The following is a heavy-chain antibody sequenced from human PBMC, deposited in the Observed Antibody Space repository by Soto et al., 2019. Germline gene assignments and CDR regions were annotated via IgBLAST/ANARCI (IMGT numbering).Heavy chain of an antibody. J-gene: IGHJ4*02. CDR2: IKSDGSGA. CDR3: VRQGILAAPGAFDY. Sequence: PGGSLRLSCVTSGLGFSTHWMHWVRQAPGKGLVWVSRIKSDGSGATYADSVKGRFVVSRDNAKNTLYLQMNSLRAEDTAMYYCVRQGILAAPGAFDYWGQGTLVTVSS. D-gene: IGHD6-6*01. V-gene: IGHV3-74*01. CDR1: GLGFSTHW.